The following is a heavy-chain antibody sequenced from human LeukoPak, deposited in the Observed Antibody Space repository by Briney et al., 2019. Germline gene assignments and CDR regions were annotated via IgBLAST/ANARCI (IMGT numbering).Heavy chain of an antibody. Sequence: GGSLRLSCAASGFTFSSYAMRWVRQAPGKGLEWVLAISGSGGSTYYADSVKGRFTISRDNSKNTLYLQMNSLRAEDTAVYYCAKGSRITMIVVVTLVPFFFDYWGQGTLVTVSS. CDR2: ISGSGGST. CDR1: GFTFSSYA. CDR3: AKGSRITMIVVVTLVPFFFDY. D-gene: IGHD3-22*01. V-gene: IGHV3-23*01. J-gene: IGHJ4*02.